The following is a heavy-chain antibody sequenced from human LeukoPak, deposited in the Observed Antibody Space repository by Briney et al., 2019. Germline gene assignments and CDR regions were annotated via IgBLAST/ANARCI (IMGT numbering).Heavy chain of an antibody. CDR2: IYYGGRT. CDR3: ARQPISRDSSGYQDAFDI. V-gene: IGHV4-59*08. CDR1: GGSISSYH. Sequence: SETLSLICTVSGGSISSYHWSWIRQPPGKGLEWIGYIYYGGRTNYNPSLKSRVTISVDTSKNQFSLKLSSVTAADTAVYYCARQPISRDSSGYQDAFDIWGQGTMVTVSS. D-gene: IGHD3-22*01. J-gene: IGHJ3*02.